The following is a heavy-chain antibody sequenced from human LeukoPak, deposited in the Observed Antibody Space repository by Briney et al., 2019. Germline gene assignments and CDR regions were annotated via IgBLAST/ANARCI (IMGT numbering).Heavy chain of an antibody. CDR3: AKGVHSYGNFDY. J-gene: IGHJ4*02. D-gene: IGHD5-18*01. V-gene: IGHV1-2*06. Sequence: ASLKVSCKPSGYTFTGSYMHWMRQAPGQGLERMGRINPNSGGTNYAQKFQGRVTMTRDTSISTAHMELSRLTSDDTAVYYCAKGVHSYGNFDYWGQGTLVTVSS. CDR1: GYTFTGSY. CDR2: INPNSGGT.